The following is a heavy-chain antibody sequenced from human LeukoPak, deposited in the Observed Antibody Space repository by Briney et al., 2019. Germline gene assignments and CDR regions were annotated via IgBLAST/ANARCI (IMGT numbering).Heavy chain of an antibody. Sequence: ASVKVSCKASGYTFTGYYMHWVRQAPGQGLEWMGWINPNSGGTNYAQKFQGRVTMTRDTSISTAYMELSRLRSDDTAVYYCARPAGPNYYYYYMDVWGKGTTVTVSS. D-gene: IGHD6-13*01. V-gene: IGHV1-2*02. CDR1: GYTFTGYY. CDR2: INPNSGGT. J-gene: IGHJ6*03. CDR3: ARPAGPNYYYYYMDV.